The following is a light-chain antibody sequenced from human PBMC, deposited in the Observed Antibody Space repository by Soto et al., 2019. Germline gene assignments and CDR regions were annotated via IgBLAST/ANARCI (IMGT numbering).Light chain of an antibody. CDR1: SPNIGAGYD. CDR2: GNS. CDR3: QSYDSSLSAL. J-gene: IGLJ2*01. Sequence: QSVLTQPPSVSGAPGQRVTISCTGSSPNIGAGYDVHWYQQLPGTAPKLLSYGNSNRPSGVHDRFSGSKSGTSAALAITVLQAEDEADYYCQSYDSSLSALFGGGTKRTV. V-gene: IGLV1-40*01.